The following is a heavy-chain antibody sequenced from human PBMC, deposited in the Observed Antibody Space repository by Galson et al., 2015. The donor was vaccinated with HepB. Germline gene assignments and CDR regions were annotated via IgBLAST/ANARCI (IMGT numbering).Heavy chain of an antibody. Sequence: SLRLSCAASGFTFSSYSMNWVRQAPGKGLEWISSISSSSSYIYYAGSVKGRFTISRDNAKNSLYLQMNSLRAEDTAVYYCARTGKRGYDYAFNSWGQGTLVTVSS. CDR2: ISSSSSYI. CDR1: GFTFSSYS. J-gene: IGHJ4*02. V-gene: IGHV3-21*01. D-gene: IGHD5-12*01. CDR3: ARTGKRGYDYAFNS.